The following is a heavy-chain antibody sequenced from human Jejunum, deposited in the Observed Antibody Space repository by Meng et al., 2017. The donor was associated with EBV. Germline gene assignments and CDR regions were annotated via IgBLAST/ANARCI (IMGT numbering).Heavy chain of an antibody. D-gene: IGHD1-14*01. CDR2: INQVGST. CDR1: TDFISSYEW. Sequence: QVHVQDSRTGVVKPSGPLSLTCAVSTDFISSYEWWSWVRQPPGKGLEWLGEINQVGSTYYNPSLKSRVTISIDTSKRQFSLRLNSMTAADTAVYYCARASSERLLDYWGQGTLVTVSS. CDR3: ARASSERLLDY. V-gene: IGHV4-4*02. J-gene: IGHJ4*02.